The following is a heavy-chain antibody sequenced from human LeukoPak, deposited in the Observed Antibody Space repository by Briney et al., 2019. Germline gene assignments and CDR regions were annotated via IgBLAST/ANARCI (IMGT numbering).Heavy chain of an antibody. V-gene: IGHV4-59*01. Sequence: KASETLSLTCSVSSDSISSYYWSWIRQPPGKGLEWIGYIYYSGSTNYNPSLKSRVTISVDTSKNQFSLKLSSVTAADTAVYYCARGTLALYGDYESYDYWGQGTLVTVSS. CDR2: IYYSGST. CDR3: ARGTLALYGDYESYDY. D-gene: IGHD4-17*01. J-gene: IGHJ4*02. CDR1: SDSISSYY.